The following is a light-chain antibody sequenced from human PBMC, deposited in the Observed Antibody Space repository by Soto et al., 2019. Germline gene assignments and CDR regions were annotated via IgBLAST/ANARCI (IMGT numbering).Light chain of an antibody. CDR1: SSDVGTYKY. Sequence: QSALPQPASVSGSPGQSITISCTGTSSDVGTYKYVSWYQQHPGKAPKLMIYDVSNRPSGVSNRFSGSKSGNTASLTISGLQAEDETDYYCSSYTTSGTYVFGTGTKVTVL. J-gene: IGLJ1*01. CDR3: SSYTTSGTYV. CDR2: DVS. V-gene: IGLV2-14*01.